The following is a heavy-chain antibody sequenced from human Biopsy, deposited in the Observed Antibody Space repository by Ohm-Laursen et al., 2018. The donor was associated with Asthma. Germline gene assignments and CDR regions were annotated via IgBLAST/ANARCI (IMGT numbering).Heavy chain of an antibody. CDR1: GYTFIHFA. CDR3: ARTYYDFLTGQVNDAFAL. V-gene: IGHV1-3*01. Sequence: SVKVSCKVSGYTFIHFAIHWVRQAPGQRLEWMGWINAGDGNTKYSQKFQGRVTITRDTSASTAYMDLRSLRSEDTAMYYCARTYYDFLTGQVNDAFALWGQGTMVTVSS. CDR2: INAGDGNT. D-gene: IGHD3-9*01. J-gene: IGHJ3*01.